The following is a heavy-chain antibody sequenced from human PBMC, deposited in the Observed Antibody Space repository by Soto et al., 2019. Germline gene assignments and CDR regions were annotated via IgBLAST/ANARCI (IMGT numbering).Heavy chain of an antibody. Sequence: QVQLVQSGAEVKKPGASVKVSCKASGYTFTSYGITWVRQAPGQGPEWMGWISAYNGNTNYAQKLQGRVTMTTDTSTSTAYMELGGLRSDDTAVYYCARIRLMVYGRTTGGFDPWGQGTLVSVSS. CDR1: GYTFTSYG. J-gene: IGHJ5*02. CDR3: ARIRLMVYGRTTGGFDP. CDR2: ISAYNGNT. D-gene: IGHD2-8*01. V-gene: IGHV1-18*01.